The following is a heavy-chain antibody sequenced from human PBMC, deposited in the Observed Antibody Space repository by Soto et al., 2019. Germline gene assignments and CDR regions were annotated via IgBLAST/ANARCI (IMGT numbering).Heavy chain of an antibody. V-gene: IGHV4-61*01. CDR2: IYFTGST. CDR1: GGAVSSGTYY. J-gene: IGHJ5*02. CDR3: TRGPPRVQWFDP. Sequence: SETLSLTCTVSGGAVSSGTYYWSWIWQPPGKGLEWIGHIYFTGSTNYNPSLKSRVTMSLDTSRNQFSLKLSSVTAADTAVYYCTRGPPRVQWFDPWGLGTLVTVSS.